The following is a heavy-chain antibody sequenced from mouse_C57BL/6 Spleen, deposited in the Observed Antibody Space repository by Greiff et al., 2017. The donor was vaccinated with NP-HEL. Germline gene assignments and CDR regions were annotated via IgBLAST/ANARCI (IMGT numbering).Heavy chain of an antibody. J-gene: IGHJ2*01. V-gene: IGHV1-69*01. CDR3: ARSHYGSSFFDY. Sequence: QVQLQQPGAELVMPGASVKLSCKASGYTFTSYWMHWVKQRPGQGLEWIGEIDPSDSYTNYNRKFKGKSTLTVDKSSSTAYMQLSSLTSEDSAVYYCARSHYGSSFFDYWGQGTTLTVSS. CDR2: IDPSDSYT. D-gene: IGHD1-1*01. CDR1: GYTFTSYW.